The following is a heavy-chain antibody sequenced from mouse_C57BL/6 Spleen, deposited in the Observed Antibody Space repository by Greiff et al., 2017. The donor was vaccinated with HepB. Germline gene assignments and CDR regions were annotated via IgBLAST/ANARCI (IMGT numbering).Heavy chain of an antibody. CDR1: GYTFTSYW. V-gene: IGHV1-5*01. J-gene: IGHJ1*03. CDR2: IYPGNSDT. CDR3: TRDWDYAFDV. D-gene: IGHD2-4*01. Sequence: EVQLQQSGTVLARPGASVKMSCKTSGYTFTSYWLHWVKQRPGQGLEWIGAIYPGNSDTSYNQKFKGKAKLTAVISASTAYMELSSLTNEDSAVYYCTRDWDYAFDVWGTGTTVTVSS.